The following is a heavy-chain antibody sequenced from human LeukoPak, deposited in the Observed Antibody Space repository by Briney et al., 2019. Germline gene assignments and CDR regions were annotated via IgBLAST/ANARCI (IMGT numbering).Heavy chain of an antibody. D-gene: IGHD1-26*01. Sequence: GGSLRLSCAASGFTFSSHWMHWVRQAPGKGLVWVSRINGDGSSTSYADSVKGRFTISRDNAKNTLYLQMNSLRADDTALYYCARAWADPFDYWGQGTLVTVSS. CDR2: INGDGSST. V-gene: IGHV3-74*01. CDR3: ARAWADPFDY. CDR1: GFTFSSHW. J-gene: IGHJ4*02.